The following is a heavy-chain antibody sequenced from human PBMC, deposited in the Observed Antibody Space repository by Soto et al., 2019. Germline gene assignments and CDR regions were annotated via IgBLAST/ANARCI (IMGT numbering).Heavy chain of an antibody. D-gene: IGHD6-13*01. J-gene: IGHJ6*02. V-gene: IGHV3-21*01. CDR1: GFIFTSYS. CDR2: ISSSSSYI. CDR3: ARDSGSSSDYYGMDV. Sequence: EVQLVDSGGGLVKPGGSLRLSCAASGFIFTSYSMNWVRQAPGKGLEWVSSISSSSSYIYYADSVKGRFTISRDNAKNSLYLQMSSLSAEDTAVYYCARDSGSSSDYYGMDVWGQGTTVTVSS.